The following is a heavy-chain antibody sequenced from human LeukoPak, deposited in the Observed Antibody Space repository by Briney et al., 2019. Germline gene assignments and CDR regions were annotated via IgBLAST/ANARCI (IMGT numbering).Heavy chain of an antibody. CDR2: ISSSGSTI. V-gene: IGHV3-11*04. J-gene: IGHJ2*01. CDR1: GFTFSDYY. D-gene: IGHD5-24*01. Sequence: GGSLRLSCAASGFTFSDYYMSWIRQAPGKGLEWVSYISSSGSTIYYADSVKGRFTISRDNAKNTLYLQMNNLRAEDTAVYYCARGLLGRWLQYWYFDLWGRGTLVTVSS. CDR3: ARGLLGRWLQYWYFDL.